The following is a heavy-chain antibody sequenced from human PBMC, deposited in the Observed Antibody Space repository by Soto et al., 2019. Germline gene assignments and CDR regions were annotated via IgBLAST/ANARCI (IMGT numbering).Heavy chain of an antibody. CDR1: RLAFSNYA. CDR2: ISGSANSA. D-gene: IGHD5-12*01. J-gene: IGHJ2*01. Sequence: EVQLLESGGGLVQPGGSLRLSCVASRLAFSNYAMSWVRQAPGKGLEWVAGISGSANSAYYADSVKGRFTISRDNSEKSLFLQMNSLRFEDTAIYYCAKDSQWLRPIYWYFDLWGRGTLVTVSS. V-gene: IGHV3-23*01. CDR3: AKDSQWLRPIYWYFDL.